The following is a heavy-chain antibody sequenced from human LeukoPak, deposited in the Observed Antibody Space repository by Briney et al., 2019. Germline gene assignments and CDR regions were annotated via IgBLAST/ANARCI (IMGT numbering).Heavy chain of an antibody. Sequence: PGGSLRLSCAASGFTFSSYGMHWVRQAPGKGLEWVAVISYDGSNKYYADSVKGRFTISRDNSKNTLYLQMNSLRAGDTAVYYCAKVAMATPGDDYWGQGTLVTVSS. J-gene: IGHJ4*02. CDR3: AKVAMATPGDDY. D-gene: IGHD5-18*01. CDR1: GFTFSSYG. CDR2: ISYDGSNK. V-gene: IGHV3-30*18.